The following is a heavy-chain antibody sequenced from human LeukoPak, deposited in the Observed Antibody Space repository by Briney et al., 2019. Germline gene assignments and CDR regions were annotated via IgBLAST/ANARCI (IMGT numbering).Heavy chain of an antibody. D-gene: IGHD3-3*01. CDR1: GFTFSSYA. J-gene: IGHJ5*02. V-gene: IGHV3-23*01. CDR3: AKFIRDYDFWSGSYRAQWFDP. Sequence: GGSLRLSCAASGFTFSSYAMSWVRQAPGKGLEWVSTISGSGADTYYADSVTGRFTISRDNSKDTLYLQMSSLRAEDWAVYYCAKFIRDYDFWSGSYRAQWFDPWGQGTLVTVSS. CDR2: ISGSGADT.